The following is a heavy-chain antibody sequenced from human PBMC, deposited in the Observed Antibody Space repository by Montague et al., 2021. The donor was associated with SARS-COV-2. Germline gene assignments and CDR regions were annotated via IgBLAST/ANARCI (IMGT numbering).Heavy chain of an antibody. CDR1: GFTLSNYN. V-gene: IGHV3-21*03. CDR2: VSYSSTYI. D-gene: IGHD5-24*01. CDR3: VRDQSPMGFDY. J-gene: IGHJ4*02. Sequence: SLRLSCAAPGFTLSNYNMNWIRQAPGKGLEWVSSVSYSSTYIYYADSVKGRFSISRDNAQNSLSLQMNNLRADDTAVYYCVRDQSPMGFDYWGQGTLVTVSS.